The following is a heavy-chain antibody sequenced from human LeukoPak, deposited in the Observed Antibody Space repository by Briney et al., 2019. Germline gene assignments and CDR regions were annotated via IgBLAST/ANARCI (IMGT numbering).Heavy chain of an antibody. J-gene: IGHJ5*02. V-gene: IGHV4-4*02. Sequence: SGTLSLTCAVSGGFISSSNWWSWVRQPPGKGLEWIGEIYHSGSTNYNPSLKSRVTISVDKSKNQLSLKLSSVTAADTAVYYCARAHTSDFWSGTRGWFDPWGQGTLVTVSS. CDR2: IYHSGST. D-gene: IGHD3-3*01. CDR3: ARAHTSDFWSGTRGWFDP. CDR1: GGFISSSNW.